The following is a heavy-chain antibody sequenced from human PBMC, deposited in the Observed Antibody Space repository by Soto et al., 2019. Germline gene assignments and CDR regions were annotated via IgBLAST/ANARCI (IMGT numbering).Heavy chain of an antibody. CDR2: IFHSGT. CDR1: GGSVSSGNYY. V-gene: IGHV4-61*01. Sequence: QVQLKESGPGLVKPSETLSLTCTVSGGSVSSGNYYWSWIRQPPGKRLEWIGYIFHSGTKYNPSLKSRVTISVDTSKNQFSLKLSSVTAADTAVYSCARDSEKYSYGHNDYWGQGTVVTVSS. D-gene: IGHD5-18*01. J-gene: IGHJ4*02. CDR3: ARDSEKYSYGHNDY.